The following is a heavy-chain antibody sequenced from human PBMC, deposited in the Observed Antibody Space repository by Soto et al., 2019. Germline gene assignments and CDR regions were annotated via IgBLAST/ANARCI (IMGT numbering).Heavy chain of an antibody. CDR1: GGSISSGGYY. J-gene: IGHJ5*02. CDR3: ARSVTP. CDR2: IYYSGGT. Sequence: QVQLQESGPGLVKPSQTLSLTCTVSGGSISSGGYYWSWTRQHPGKGLEWIGYIYYSGGTFYNPSLTSRVTISVATSKNQFSLKLSSVTAADTAVSYCARSVTPWGQGTLVTVSS. V-gene: IGHV4-31*03. D-gene: IGHD3-10*01.